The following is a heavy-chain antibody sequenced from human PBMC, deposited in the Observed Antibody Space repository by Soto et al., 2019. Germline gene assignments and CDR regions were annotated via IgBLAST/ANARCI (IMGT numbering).Heavy chain of an antibody. Sequence: EVHLLESGGGLVQPGGSLRLSCTASGFTFSNYGMSWVRQAPGKGLEWVSVMSANGDAAYYADSVKGRFTISRDNSKNTLYLKMNSLRAEDTAVYFCAKKITIYAVDPADYWGQGTQVAVSS. CDR3: AKKITIYAVDPADY. CDR1: GFTFSNYG. CDR2: MSANGDAA. V-gene: IGHV3-23*01. J-gene: IGHJ4*02. D-gene: IGHD3-3*01.